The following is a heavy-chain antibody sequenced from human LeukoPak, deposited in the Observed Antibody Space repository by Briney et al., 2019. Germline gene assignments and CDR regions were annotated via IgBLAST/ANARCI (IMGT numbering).Heavy chain of an antibody. CDR2: ISSSSSYI. D-gene: IGHD3-16*02. J-gene: IGHJ4*02. CDR3: ARVSRMITFGGVIVLLDY. CDR1: GFTFSSYS. V-gene: IGHV3-21*01. Sequence: GGSLRLSCAASGFTFSSYSMNWVRQVPGKGLEWVSSISSSSSYIYYADSVKGRFTISRDNAKNSLYLQMNSLRAEDTAVYYCARVSRMITFGGVIVLLDYWGQGTLVTVSS.